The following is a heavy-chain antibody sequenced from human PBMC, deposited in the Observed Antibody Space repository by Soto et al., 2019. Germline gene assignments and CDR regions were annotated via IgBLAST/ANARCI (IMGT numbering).Heavy chain of an antibody. V-gene: IGHV4-59*08. J-gene: IGHJ5*02. CDR1: GGSIISYS. Sequence: SETLSLTCTVSGGSIISYSWSWIRQPPGKGLEWIGYIYYSGSTNYNPSLKSRVTISVDTSKNQFSLKLSSVTAADTAVYYCARLRTIAAAGTTLWFDPWGQGTLVTVS. D-gene: IGHD6-13*01. CDR2: IYYSGST. CDR3: ARLRTIAAAGTTLWFDP.